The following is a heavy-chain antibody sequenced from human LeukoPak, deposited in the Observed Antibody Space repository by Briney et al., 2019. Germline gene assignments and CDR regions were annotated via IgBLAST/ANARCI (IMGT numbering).Heavy chain of an antibody. V-gene: IGHV4-30-2*01. Sequence: SETLSLTCTVSGGSISSGVYYWTWIRQPPGEGLEWIGYISHSGTTFYTSSLKSRVTISVDRSKSQFSLKLSSVTAADTAVYYCARGNRRLGYYGSGSRLPFDYWGQGTLVTVSS. D-gene: IGHD3-10*01. J-gene: IGHJ4*02. CDR1: GGSISSGVYY. CDR2: ISHSGTT. CDR3: ARGNRRLGYYGSGSRLPFDY.